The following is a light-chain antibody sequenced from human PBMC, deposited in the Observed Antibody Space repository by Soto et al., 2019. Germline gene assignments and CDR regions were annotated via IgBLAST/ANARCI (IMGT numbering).Light chain of an antibody. Sequence: DIVLTQSPGTLSLSPWERATLSCRASQSLSTSYLAWYQQKPGQPPRLLIYGTFSRATGIPDRFSGSGSGTDFTLTISSLEPEDFAVYYCQQYGGSSTFGRGTKV. V-gene: IGKV3-20*01. CDR3: QQYGGSST. J-gene: IGKJ4*02. CDR1: QSLSTSY. CDR2: GTF.